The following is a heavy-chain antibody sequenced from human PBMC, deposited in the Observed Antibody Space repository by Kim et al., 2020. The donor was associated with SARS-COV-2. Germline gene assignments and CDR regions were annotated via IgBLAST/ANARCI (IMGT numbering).Heavy chain of an antibody. J-gene: IGHJ6*02. CDR2: IKSKTDGGTT. CDR1: GFTFSNAW. Sequence: GGSLRLSCAASGFTFSNAWMSWVRQAPGKGLEWVGRIKSKTDGGTTDYAAPVKGRFTISRDDSKNTLYLQMNSLKTEDTAVYYCTTGGMSHYYGMDVWGQGTTVTVSS. CDR3: TTGGMSHYYGMDV. V-gene: IGHV3-15*01.